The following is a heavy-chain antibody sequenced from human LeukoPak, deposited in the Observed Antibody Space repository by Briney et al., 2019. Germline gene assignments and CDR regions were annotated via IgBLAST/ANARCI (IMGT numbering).Heavy chain of an antibody. CDR3: ARADSGTYYNYYLAS. Sequence: GGSLRLSCAASGFTVSSYLMSGVRQAPGKGVEWVAVIYNDGGTKYYPDSVKGRCTISRDNARKYLYLQMNRLRAEDPAVYYCARADSGTYYNYYLASWGQGTLVTVSS. CDR2: IYNDGGTK. J-gene: IGHJ4*02. D-gene: IGHD1-26*01. V-gene: IGHV3-30*04. CDR1: GFTVSSYL.